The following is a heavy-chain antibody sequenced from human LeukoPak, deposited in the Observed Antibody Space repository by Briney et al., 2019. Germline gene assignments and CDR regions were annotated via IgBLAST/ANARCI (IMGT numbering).Heavy chain of an antibody. CDR2: IIPIFGTA. Sequence: VASVKVSCKASGGTFSSYAISWVRQAPGQGLEGMGRIIPIFGTANYAQKCQGRVTITTDESTRTAYMELSSLRSEDTAVYYCARDDGTGTPRGSAFDIWGQGTMVTVSS. CDR3: ARDDGTGTPRGSAFDI. J-gene: IGHJ3*02. D-gene: IGHD1-1*01. CDR1: GGTFSSYA. V-gene: IGHV1-69*05.